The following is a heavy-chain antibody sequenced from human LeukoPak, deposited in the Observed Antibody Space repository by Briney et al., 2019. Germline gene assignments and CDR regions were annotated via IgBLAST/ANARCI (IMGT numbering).Heavy chain of an antibody. CDR3: ARGPYCSGGSCYLYYYYMDV. J-gene: IGHJ6*03. D-gene: IGHD2-15*01. V-gene: IGHV3-48*03. Sequence: GGSLRLSCAASGFTFSSYEMNWVRQAPGKGLEWISYISSSSTTIHYADSVKGRFTISRDNAENSLYLQMNSLRVEDTAVYYCARGPYCSGGSCYLYYYYMDVWGKGNTVTVSS. CDR2: ISSSSTTI. CDR1: GFTFSSYE.